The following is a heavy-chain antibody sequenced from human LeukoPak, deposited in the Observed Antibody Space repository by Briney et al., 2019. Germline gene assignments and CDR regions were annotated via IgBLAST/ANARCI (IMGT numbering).Heavy chain of an antibody. J-gene: IGHJ3*02. CDR1: GLIFSSYW. D-gene: IGHD1-26*01. Sequence: GGPLRLSCAASGLIFSSYWMSWVRQAPGKGLEWVANIKKDGSEMYYVDSVKGRFTISRDNAKNSLYLQMNSLRADDTAVYHCARQETSSYNGAFDIWGQGTMVTVSS. CDR3: ARQETSSYNGAFDI. V-gene: IGHV3-7*01. CDR2: IKKDGSEM.